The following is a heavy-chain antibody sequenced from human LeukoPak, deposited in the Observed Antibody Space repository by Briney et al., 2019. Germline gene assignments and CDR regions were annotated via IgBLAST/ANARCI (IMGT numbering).Heavy chain of an antibody. CDR3: ARDEYTTPTDTFYYGMDV. J-gene: IGHJ6*02. Sequence: GGSLRLSCAASGFTFRSYAMNWVRQAPGKGLEWVSYITSGGDTISYADSVKGRFTISRDDAQNSLFLQMNSLRAEDTAVYYCARDEYTTPTDTFYYGMDVWGQGTTVTVSS. V-gene: IGHV3-48*01. CDR2: ITSGGDTI. CDR1: GFTFRSYA. D-gene: IGHD6-6*01.